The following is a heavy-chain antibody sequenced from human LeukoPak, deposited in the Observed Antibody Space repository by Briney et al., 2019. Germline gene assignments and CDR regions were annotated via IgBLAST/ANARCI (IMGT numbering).Heavy chain of an antibody. J-gene: IGHJ5*02. CDR3: ARESDDYGSGSSLNWFDP. D-gene: IGHD3-10*01. V-gene: IGHV1-46*01. CDR1: GYTFTSYY. Sequence: ASVKVSCKASGYTFTSYYMHWVRQAPGQGLEWMGIINPSGGSTSYAQKFQGRVTMTRDTSTSTAYMKLSSLRSEDTAVYYCARESDDYGSGSSLNWFDPWGQGTLVTVSS. CDR2: INPSGGST.